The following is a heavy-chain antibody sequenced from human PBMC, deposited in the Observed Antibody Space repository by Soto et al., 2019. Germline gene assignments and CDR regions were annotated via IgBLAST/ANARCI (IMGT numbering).Heavy chain of an antibody. V-gene: IGHV1-69*02. J-gene: IGHJ5*02. CDR1: GGTFSSDT. D-gene: IGHD5-18*01. CDR3: ARTECTALGPES. CDR2: IIPIVTII. Sequence: QVQLVQSGAEVKKPGSSVKVSCKASGGTFSSDTISWVRQAPGQGLEWMGRIIPIVTIITYAPKFQGRLTITVDKSTSTAFMELSSQRSDDTAVYYCARTECTALGPESWGERTLFTVSS.